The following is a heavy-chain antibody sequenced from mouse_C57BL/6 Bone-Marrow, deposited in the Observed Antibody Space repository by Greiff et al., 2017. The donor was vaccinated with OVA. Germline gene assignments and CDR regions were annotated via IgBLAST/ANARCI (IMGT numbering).Heavy chain of an antibody. J-gene: IGHJ1*03. CDR2: FYPGSGSI. D-gene: IGHD1-1*01. CDR3: ARHEPLYYYGSSPWYFDV. V-gene: IGHV1-62-2*01. CDR1: GYTFTEYT. Sequence: VQLRQSGAELVKPGASVKLSCKASGYTFTEYTIHWVKQRSGQGLEWIGWFYPGSGSIKYNETFKDKATLTADKSSSTVYMELSRLTSEDSAVYFCARHEPLYYYGSSPWYFDVWGTGTTVTVSS.